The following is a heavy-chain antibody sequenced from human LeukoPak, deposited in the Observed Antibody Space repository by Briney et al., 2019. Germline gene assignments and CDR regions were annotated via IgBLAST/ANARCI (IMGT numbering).Heavy chain of an antibody. Sequence: GGSLRLSCAASGLTFSSYAMSWVRQAPGKGLEWVSTISGSGDSTYYADSVKGRFTISRDNSKNTLYLQMNSLRAVDTAVYYCAKGGSPRYWGQGTLVTVSS. D-gene: IGHD2-15*01. V-gene: IGHV3-23*01. CDR1: GLTFSSYA. CDR3: AKGGSPRY. J-gene: IGHJ4*02. CDR2: ISGSGDST.